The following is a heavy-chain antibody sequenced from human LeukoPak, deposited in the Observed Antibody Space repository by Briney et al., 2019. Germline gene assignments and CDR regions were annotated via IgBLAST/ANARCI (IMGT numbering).Heavy chain of an antibody. CDR2: VIHSGTT. D-gene: IGHD3-22*01. J-gene: IGHJ4*02. V-gene: IGHV4-39*01. Sequence: SETRSLTCTVSGGSITGSTYYWGWIRQPPGKGLEWIVSVIHSGTTYYNPSLRSRVIVSMDTSKKQFSLRLSSVTAADTAVYYCARHDYDSSGHRRDYYFDYWSQGTLVTVSS. CDR1: GGSITGSTYY. CDR3: ARHDYDSSGHRRDYYFDY.